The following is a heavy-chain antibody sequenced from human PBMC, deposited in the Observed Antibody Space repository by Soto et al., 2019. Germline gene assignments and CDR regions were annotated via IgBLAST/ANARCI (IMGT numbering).Heavy chain of an antibody. J-gene: IGHJ4*02. CDR2: ISGSDGKT. Sequence: GSLRLSCAASGFSFSSYAMSWVRQAPGKGLEWVSTISGSDGKTFYADSVKGRFSISRDTSKNTLYLQMNSLRADDTAVYYCARWSYLDYWGQGTRVTVS. V-gene: IGHV3-23*01. D-gene: IGHD3-3*01. CDR3: ARWSYLDY. CDR1: GFSFSSYA.